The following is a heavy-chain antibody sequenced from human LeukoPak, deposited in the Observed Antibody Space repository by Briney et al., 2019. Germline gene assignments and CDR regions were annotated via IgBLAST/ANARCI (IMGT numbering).Heavy chain of an antibody. D-gene: IGHD3-10*01. Sequence: NPSETLSLTCAVYGGSLSNYYWSWIRQPPGKGLEWIGEINHGGSTKYNPSLKSRVTISVDMSKNQFSLELSSVTAADTAVYYCARGPASGSNFAWFDPWGQGTLGTVSS. V-gene: IGHV4-34*01. J-gene: IGHJ5*02. CDR3: ARGPASGSNFAWFDP. CDR2: INHGGST. CDR1: GGSLSNYY.